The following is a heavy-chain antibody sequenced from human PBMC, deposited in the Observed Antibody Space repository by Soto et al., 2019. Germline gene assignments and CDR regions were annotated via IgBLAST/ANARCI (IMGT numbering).Heavy chain of an antibody. CDR1: GYTFTSYA. D-gene: IGHD2-2*01. CDR3: ARGGVVVPAARLAWFDP. Sequence: GASVKVSSKASGYTFTSYAMHWVRQAPGQRLEWMGWINAGNGNTKYSQKFQGRVTITRDTSASTAYMELSSLRSEDTAVYYCARGGVVVPAARLAWFDPWGQGTLVTVSS. J-gene: IGHJ5*02. V-gene: IGHV1-3*01. CDR2: INAGNGNT.